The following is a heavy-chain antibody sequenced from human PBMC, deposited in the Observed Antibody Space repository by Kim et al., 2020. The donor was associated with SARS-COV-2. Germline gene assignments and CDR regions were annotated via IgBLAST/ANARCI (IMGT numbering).Heavy chain of an antibody. J-gene: IGHJ4*02. Sequence: KFQGRVTITADESTSTAYMELSSLRSEDTAVYYCARATYYYDSSGYYRYWGQGTLVTVSS. D-gene: IGHD3-22*01. CDR3: ARATYYYDSSGYYRY. V-gene: IGHV1-69*01.